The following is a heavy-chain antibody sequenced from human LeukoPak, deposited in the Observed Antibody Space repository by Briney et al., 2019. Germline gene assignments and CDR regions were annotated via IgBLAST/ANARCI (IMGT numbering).Heavy chain of an antibody. D-gene: IGHD4-17*01. J-gene: IGHJ4*02. CDR2: INWIGGST. V-gene: IGHV3-20*04. CDR1: GFTFDDYG. CDR3: AKHDYGDYSGRGYFDY. Sequence: PGGSLRLSCAASGFTFDDYGMSWVRQVPGKGLEWVSGINWIGGSTGYADSVKGRFTISRDNAKNSLYLQMNSLRAEDTAVYYCAKHDYGDYSGRGYFDYWGQGTLVTVSS.